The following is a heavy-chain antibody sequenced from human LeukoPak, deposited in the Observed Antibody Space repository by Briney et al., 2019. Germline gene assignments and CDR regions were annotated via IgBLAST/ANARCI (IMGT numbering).Heavy chain of an antibody. CDR2: ISYDGSNK. D-gene: IGHD2-21*02. CDR3: AKGFWSRIVVVTAFDY. V-gene: IGHV3-30*18. CDR1: GFTLSDHY. J-gene: IGHJ4*02. Sequence: GGSLRLSCVVSGFTLSDHYMDWVRQAPGKGLEWVALISYDGSNKYYADSVEGRFTISRDNSKNTLYLEMNSLRTEDTAVYYCAKGFWSRIVVVTAFDYWGQGTLVTVPS.